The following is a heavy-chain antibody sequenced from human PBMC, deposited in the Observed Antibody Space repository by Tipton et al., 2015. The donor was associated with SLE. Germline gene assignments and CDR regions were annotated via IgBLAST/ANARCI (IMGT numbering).Heavy chain of an antibody. D-gene: IGHD1-26*01. J-gene: IGHJ4*02. CDR2: INPNSGGT. CDR1: GYTFTGYY. Sequence: QSGAEVKEPGSSVKVSCTASGYTFTGYYMHWVRQAPGQGLEWMGRINPNSGGTNYAQKFQGRVTMTRDTSISTAYMELSRLRSDDTAMYYCARDAGGLTDTSGFDYWGQGTLVTVSS. CDR3: ARDAGGLTDTSGFDY. V-gene: IGHV1-2*06.